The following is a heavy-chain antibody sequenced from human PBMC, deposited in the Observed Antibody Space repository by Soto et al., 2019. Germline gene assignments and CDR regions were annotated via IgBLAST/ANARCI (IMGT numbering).Heavy chain of an antibody. J-gene: IGHJ6*02. V-gene: IGHV2-5*02. CDR2: LYWDDDK. D-gene: IGHD2-21*02. Sequence: SGPTLVNPTQTLTLTCTVSGLSLRTTGVGVGWVRQPPGKALEGLALLYWDDDKRYSPSLRSRLTIAKDISEKQVVLTMTNMDTVGTATYYCVQSRCGGDCLEIYSSHAYNGLDVWGQGT. CDR3: VQSRCGGDCLEIYSSHAYNGLDV. CDR1: GLSLRTTGVG.